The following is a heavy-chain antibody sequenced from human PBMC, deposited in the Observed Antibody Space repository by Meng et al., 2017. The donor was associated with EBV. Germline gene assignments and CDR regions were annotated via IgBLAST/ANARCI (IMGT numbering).Heavy chain of an antibody. CDR3: ASTRYYYDSSGYCFDY. V-gene: IGHV7-4-1*02. CDR1: GYTFTSYA. D-gene: IGHD3-22*01. CDR2: INTNTGNP. Sequence: QVQLVQSGXELKKXXXSVKVSCXASGYTFTSYAMNWVRQAPGQGLEWMGWINTNTGNPTYAQGFTGRFVFSLDTSVSTAYLQISSLKAEDTAVYYCASTRYYYDSSGYCFDYWGQGTLVTVSS. J-gene: IGHJ4*02.